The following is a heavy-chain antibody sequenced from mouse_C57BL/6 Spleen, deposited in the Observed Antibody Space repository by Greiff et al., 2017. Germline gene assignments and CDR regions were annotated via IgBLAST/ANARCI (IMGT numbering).Heavy chain of an antibody. D-gene: IGHD1-1*01. Sequence: EVQRVESGGGLVKPGGSLKLSCAASGFTFSSYTMSWVRQTPEKRLEWVATISGGGGNTYYPDSVKGRFTISRDNAKNTLYLQMSSLRSEDTALYYGARNYGSFSGDWFAYWGQGTLVTVSA. V-gene: IGHV5-9*01. CDR1: GFTFSSYT. CDR2: ISGGGGNT. CDR3: ARNYGSFSGDWFAY. J-gene: IGHJ3*01.